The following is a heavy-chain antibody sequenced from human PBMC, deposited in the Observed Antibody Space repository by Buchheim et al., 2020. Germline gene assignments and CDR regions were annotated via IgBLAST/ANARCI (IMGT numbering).Heavy chain of an antibody. CDR2: ISYDGSNK. CDR1: GFTFSSYA. V-gene: IGHV3-30*04. Sequence: QVQLVESGGGVVQPGRSLRLSCAASGFTFSSYAMHWVRQAPGKGLEWVAVISYDGSNKYYADSVKGRFTISRDNSKNTLYLQMNSLRAEDTAVYYCARDRSDIVVVPAAMGSSSLNWFDPWGQGTL. CDR3: ARDRSDIVVVPAAMGSSSLNWFDP. D-gene: IGHD2-2*01. J-gene: IGHJ5*02.